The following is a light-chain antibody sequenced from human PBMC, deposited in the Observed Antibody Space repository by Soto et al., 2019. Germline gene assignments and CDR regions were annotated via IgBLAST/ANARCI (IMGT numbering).Light chain of an antibody. J-gene: IGLJ1*01. CDR3: ISYTGSSTSYV. CDR2: GVS. Sequence: QYVMTQPASGSRSPGQSITISCSGTRSDIGSYNYVAWYQQFPGKTPKILIYGVSNRPSGVSSRFSGSKSGNTASLTISGLQAEDEADYYCISYTGSSTSYVFGSGTK. CDR1: RSDIGSYNY. V-gene: IGLV2-14*01.